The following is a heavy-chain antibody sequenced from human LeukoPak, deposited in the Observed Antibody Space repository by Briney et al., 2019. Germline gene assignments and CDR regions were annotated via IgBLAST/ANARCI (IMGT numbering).Heavy chain of an antibody. CDR1: GFTFSSYG. CDR2: ISYDGSNK. D-gene: IGHD3-22*01. J-gene: IGHJ4*02. V-gene: IGHV3-30*18. Sequence: PGRSLRLSCAASGFTFSSYGMHWVRQAPGKGLEWVAVISYDGSNKYYADSVKGRFTISRDNSKNTLYLQMNSLRAEDTAVYYCAKDSPYYYXSSGYPXXXXFDYXGXGXLVTVS. CDR3: AKDSPYYYXSSGYPXXXXFDY.